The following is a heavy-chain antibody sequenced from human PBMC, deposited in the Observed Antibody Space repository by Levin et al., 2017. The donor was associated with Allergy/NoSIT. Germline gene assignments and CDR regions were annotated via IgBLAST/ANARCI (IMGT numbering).Heavy chain of an antibody. V-gene: IGHV3-30*18. J-gene: IGHJ4*02. D-gene: IGHD3-22*01. CDR2: ISYDGSNK. CDR3: AKSPSMVITTPLFDY. CDR1: GFTFSSSG. Sequence: LSLTCAASGFTFSSSGMHWVRQAPGKGLEWVAVISYDGSNKYYADSVKGRFTISRDNSKNTLYLQMNSLRAEDTAVYYCAKSPSMVITTPLFDYWGQGTLVTVSS.